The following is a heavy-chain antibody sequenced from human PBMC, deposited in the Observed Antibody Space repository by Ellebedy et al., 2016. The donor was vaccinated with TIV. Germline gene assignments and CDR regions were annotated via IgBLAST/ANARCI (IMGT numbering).Heavy chain of an antibody. CDR2: ISNTGSRT. CDR3: AKGRGGGSDTSAPRYYFDY. D-gene: IGHD3-22*01. CDR1: GFTFSSYA. Sequence: GESLKISCEASGFTFSSYAMSWVRQAPGKGLEWVSTISNTGSRTYYADSVEGRFIISRGNSKKTLYLQMNSLRAEDTAVYYCAKGRGGGSDTSAPRYYFDYWGLGTLVTVSS. V-gene: IGHV3-23*01. J-gene: IGHJ4*02.